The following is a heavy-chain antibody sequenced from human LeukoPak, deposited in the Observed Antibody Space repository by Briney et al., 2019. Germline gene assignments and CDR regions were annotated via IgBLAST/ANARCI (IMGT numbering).Heavy chain of an antibody. CDR1: GFTFSTYW. J-gene: IGHJ5*02. V-gene: IGHV3-7*01. CDR3: ARALRYSSSTAFDP. CDR2: IKQDGSEK. Sequence: GGSLRLSCAASGFTFSTYWMSWVRQAPGKGLEWVANIKQDGSEKYYVDSVKGRFTISRDNAKNSLYLQMNSLRGEDTAVYYCARALRYSSSTAFDPWGQGTLVTVSS. D-gene: IGHD6-6*01.